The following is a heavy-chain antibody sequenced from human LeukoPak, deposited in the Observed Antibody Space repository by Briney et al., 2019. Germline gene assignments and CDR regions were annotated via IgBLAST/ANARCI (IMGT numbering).Heavy chain of an antibody. CDR2: IKQDGSEK. Sequence: GGSLRLSCAASGFTFSSYWMSWVRQAPGKGLEWVANIKQDGSEKYYVDSVKGRFTISRDNAKNSLSLQMSSLRAEDTAVYYCARYGSGSSYDYWGQGTLVTVSS. CDR3: ARYGSGSSYDY. V-gene: IGHV3-7*03. CDR1: GFTFSSYW. J-gene: IGHJ4*02. D-gene: IGHD3-10*01.